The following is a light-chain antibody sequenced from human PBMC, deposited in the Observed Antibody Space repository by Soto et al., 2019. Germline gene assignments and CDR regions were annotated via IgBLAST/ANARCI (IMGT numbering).Light chain of an antibody. CDR3: LQYASWPQT. Sequence: DVVLHKLPPPLPVTHGQPPPTSCRPSQGLVRRDGGTRLGWYQQRPGQAPRRLIYAISNRASGVPDRFSGSGSGTDFTLRISWVEAEDFGVYYCLQYASWPQTFGQGTKVDIK. CDR2: AIS. V-gene: IGKV2-30*02. J-gene: IGKJ1*01. CDR1: QGLVRRDGGTR.